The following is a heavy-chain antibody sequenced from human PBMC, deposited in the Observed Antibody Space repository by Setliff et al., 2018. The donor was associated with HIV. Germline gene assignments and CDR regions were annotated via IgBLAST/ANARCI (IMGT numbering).Heavy chain of an antibody. D-gene: IGHD1-1*01. J-gene: IGHJ6*03. CDR1: GDSISGHY. CDR3: ARGTYYYYYYMDV. V-gene: IGHV4-59*08. Sequence: SETLSLTCPVSGDSISGHYCSWIRQSPGKGLECIGYISYSGSTDYNPSLKSRVTISLATSTNQFSLKLSSVTAADTAVYFCARGTYYYYYYMDVWGKGTTVTVSS. CDR2: ISYSGST.